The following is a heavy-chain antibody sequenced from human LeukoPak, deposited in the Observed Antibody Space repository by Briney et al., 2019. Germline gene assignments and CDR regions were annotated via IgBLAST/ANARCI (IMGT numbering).Heavy chain of an antibody. CDR1: GFTFSSYA. CDR2: ISYDGSNK. D-gene: IGHD2-2*01. CDR3: ASSPGIVVVPAAAPGGVDP. J-gene: IGHJ5*02. V-gene: IGHV3-30-3*01. Sequence: GGSLRLSCAASGFTFSSYAMHWVRQAPGKGLEWVAVISYDGSNKYYADSVKGRFTISRDNSKNTLYLQMNSLRAEDTAVYYCASSPGIVVVPAAAPGGVDPWGQGTLVTVSS.